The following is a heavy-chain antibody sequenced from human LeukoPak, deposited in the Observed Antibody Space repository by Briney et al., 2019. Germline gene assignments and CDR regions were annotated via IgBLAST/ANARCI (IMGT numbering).Heavy chain of an antibody. J-gene: IGHJ4*02. V-gene: IGHV4-34*01. D-gene: IGHD6-13*01. Sequence: AETLSLTCAVYVGSFSVYYLSWIRHPPGKWLEWIGEINHSGSTNYNPSLKTRVTISVDTSKNQFSLKLSFVTAAATAVYYCARELWDGYSSSWSARARRPFDYWGPGTLVTVSS. CDR2: INHSGST. CDR1: VGSFSVYY. CDR3: ARELWDGYSSSWSARARRPFDY.